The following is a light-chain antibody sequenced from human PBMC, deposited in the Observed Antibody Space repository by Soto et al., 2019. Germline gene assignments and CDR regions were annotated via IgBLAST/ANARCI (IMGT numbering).Light chain of an antibody. J-gene: IGLJ1*01. V-gene: IGLV2-14*01. CDR2: EVS. CDR3: SSYTSSTFYV. CDR1: SSDVGGYNY. Sequence: QSALTQPASVSGSPGQSITISCTGTSSDVGGYNYVSWYQQHPGKAPKLMIYEVSNRPSGVSNRFSGSKSGNTASLTISGLQAEDEADYYCSSYTSSTFYVLGTGTKLTVL.